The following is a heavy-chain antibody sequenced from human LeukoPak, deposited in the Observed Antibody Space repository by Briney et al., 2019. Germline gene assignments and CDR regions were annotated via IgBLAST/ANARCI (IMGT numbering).Heavy chain of an antibody. CDR1: GYTFTSYG. D-gene: IGHD4-17*01. CDR2: ISAYNGNT. CDR3: ARVSDDYGDYGLRNWFDP. J-gene: IGHJ5*02. V-gene: IGHV1-18*01. Sequence: APVKVSCKASGYTFTSYGISWVRQAPGQGLEWMGWISAYNGNTNYAQKLQGRVTMTTDTSTSTAYMELRSLRSDDTAVYYCARVSDDYGDYGLRNWFDPWGQGTLVTVSS.